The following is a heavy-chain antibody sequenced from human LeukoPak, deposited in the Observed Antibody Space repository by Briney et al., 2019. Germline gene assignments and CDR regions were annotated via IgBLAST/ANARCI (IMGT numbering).Heavy chain of an antibody. D-gene: IGHD3-22*01. CDR1: GGSISNYY. CDR2: IYYSGST. Sequence: SETLSLTCTVSGGSISNYYWSWIRQPPGKGLEWIGYIYYSGSTNYNPSLKSRVTISVDTSKNQFSLKLSSVTAADTAVYYCARLLQNYYDSSGYYPYFDYWGQGTLVTVSS. V-gene: IGHV4-59*01. J-gene: IGHJ4*02. CDR3: ARLLQNYYDSSGYYPYFDY.